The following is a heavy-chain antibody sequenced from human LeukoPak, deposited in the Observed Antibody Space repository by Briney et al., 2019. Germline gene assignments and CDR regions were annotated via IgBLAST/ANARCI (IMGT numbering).Heavy chain of an antibody. D-gene: IGHD3-22*01. CDR2: INPNSGGT. Sequence: ASVKVSCKASGYTFTGYYMHWVRQAPGQGLEWMGWINPNSGGTNYAQKFQGRVTMTRDTSISTAYMELSRLRSDDTAVYYCARVALGQTYYYDSSGGNDDYWGQGTLVTVSS. V-gene: IGHV1-2*02. CDR1: GYTFTGYY. J-gene: IGHJ4*02. CDR3: ARVALGQTYYYDSSGGNDDY.